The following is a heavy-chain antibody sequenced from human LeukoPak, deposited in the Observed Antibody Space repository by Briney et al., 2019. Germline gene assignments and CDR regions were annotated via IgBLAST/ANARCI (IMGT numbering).Heavy chain of an antibody. CDR2: INTNTGNP. V-gene: IGHV7-4-1*02. J-gene: IGHJ4*02. Sequence: ASVKVSCKASEYTFTNYAMNWVRQAPGQGLEWMGWINTNTGNPTYAQGFTGRFVFSLDTSVSTAYLQISSLKAEDTAVYYCAREVCSSTSCYGYFDYWGQGTLVTVSS. CDR3: AREVCSSTSCYGYFDY. CDR1: EYTFTNYA. D-gene: IGHD2-2*01.